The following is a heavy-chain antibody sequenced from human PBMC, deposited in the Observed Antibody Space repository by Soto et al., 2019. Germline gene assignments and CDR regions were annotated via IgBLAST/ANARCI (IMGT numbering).Heavy chain of an antibody. Sequence: SETLSLTCTVSGDSISSSSFHWGWIRQPPGKGLEWIGSIYSRGSTYYNPSLRSRVTISVGTSKNQFSLKLTSVTAADTAVYYCARQNTPMTTVTTSWFDPWGRGTLVTVSS. CDR1: GDSISSSSFH. CDR3: ARQNTPMTTVTTSWFDP. V-gene: IGHV4-39*01. J-gene: IGHJ5*02. CDR2: IYSRGST. D-gene: IGHD4-17*01.